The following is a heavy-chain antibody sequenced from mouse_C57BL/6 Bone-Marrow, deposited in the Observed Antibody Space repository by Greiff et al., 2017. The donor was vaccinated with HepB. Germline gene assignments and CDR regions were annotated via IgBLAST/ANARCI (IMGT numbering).Heavy chain of an antibody. CDR2: ISSGSSTI. CDR3: ARGHYSKDAMDY. Sequence: EVKLMESGGGLVKPGGSLKLSCAASGFTFSDYGMHWVRQAPEKGLEWVAYISSGSSTIYYADTVKGRFTISRDNAKNTLFLQMTSLRSEDTAMYYCARGHYSKDAMDYWGQGTSVTVSS. CDR1: GFTFSDYG. V-gene: IGHV5-17*01. J-gene: IGHJ4*01. D-gene: IGHD2-5*01.